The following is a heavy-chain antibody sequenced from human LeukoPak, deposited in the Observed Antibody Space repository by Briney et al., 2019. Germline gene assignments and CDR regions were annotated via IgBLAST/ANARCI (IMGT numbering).Heavy chain of an antibody. J-gene: IGHJ4*02. V-gene: IGHV4-4*07. Sequence: SETLSLTCTVSGGSISSYYWSWIRQPAGKGLEWIGRIYSSGSTNYNPSLKSRVTMSGDTSKNQISLKLSSVTAADTAVYYCARGTLKYYYDSSAKYYFDYWGQGTLVTVSS. D-gene: IGHD3-22*01. CDR3: ARGTLKYYYDSSAKYYFDY. CDR1: GGSISSYY. CDR2: IYSSGST.